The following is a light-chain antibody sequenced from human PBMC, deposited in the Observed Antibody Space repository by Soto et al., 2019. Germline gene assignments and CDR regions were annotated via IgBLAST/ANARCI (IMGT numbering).Light chain of an antibody. V-gene: IGKV3-20*01. CDR3: QQYGSSPPT. Sequence: EIVLTQSPGTLSLSPGERATLSCRASKSVSSSYLAWYQQKPGQAPRLLIYGASSRATGIPDRFSGRGSGTDFTLTISRLEPEDFAVYYCQQYGSSPPTFGQGTKLEIK. J-gene: IGKJ1*01. CDR1: KSVSSSY. CDR2: GAS.